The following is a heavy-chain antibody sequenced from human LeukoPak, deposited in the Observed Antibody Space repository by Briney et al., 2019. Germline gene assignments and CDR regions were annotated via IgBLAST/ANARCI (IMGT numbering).Heavy chain of an antibody. CDR1: GFTFSNAW. Sequence: GGSLRLSCAASGFTFSNAWMSWVRQAPGKGLEWVSYISSSGSTIYYADSVKGRFTISRDNAKNSLYLQMNSLRAEDTAVYYCARYITLSGSFEVCDYWGQGTLVTVSS. D-gene: IGHD3-10*01. CDR3: ARYITLSGSFEVCDY. CDR2: ISSSGSTI. J-gene: IGHJ4*02. V-gene: IGHV3-11*01.